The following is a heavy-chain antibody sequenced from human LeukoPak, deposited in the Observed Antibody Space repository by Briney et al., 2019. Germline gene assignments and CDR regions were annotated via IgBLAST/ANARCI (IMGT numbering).Heavy chain of an antibody. D-gene: IGHD6-19*01. Sequence: ASVKVSCKASGYTFTSYAMNWVRPAPGQGLEWMGWINTNTGNPTYAQGFTGRFVFSLDTSVSTAYLQISSLKAEDTAVYYCARRSGWYYYYGMDVWGQGTTVTVSS. V-gene: IGHV7-4-1*02. CDR3: ARRSGWYYYYGMDV. CDR1: GYTFTSYA. J-gene: IGHJ6*02. CDR2: INTNTGNP.